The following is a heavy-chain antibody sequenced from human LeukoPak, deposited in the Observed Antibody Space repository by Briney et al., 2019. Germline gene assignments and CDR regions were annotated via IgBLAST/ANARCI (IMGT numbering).Heavy chain of an antibody. CDR3: ASRIAAAGDPFDY. D-gene: IGHD6-13*01. CDR1: GFTFSTYM. CDR2: IRYDGNSK. J-gene: IGHJ4*02. Sequence: GGSLRLSCTASGFTFSTYMMNWVRQAPGKGLEWVAFIRYDGNSKYYADSVKGRFTISRDNSKNTLYLQMNSLRAEDTAVYYCASRIAAAGDPFDYWGQGTLVTVSS. V-gene: IGHV3-30*02.